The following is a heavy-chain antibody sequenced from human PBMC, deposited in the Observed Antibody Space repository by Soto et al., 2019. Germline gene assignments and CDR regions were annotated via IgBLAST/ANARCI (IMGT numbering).Heavy chain of an antibody. Sequence: VVSLRLSFAASGFTFSGSAMHWVRQASGKGLEWVGRIRSKANSYATAYAASVEGRFTISRDDSKNTAYLQMNSLKTEDTAVYYCTATSIMRSSSSSIAYFDYWGQGT. CDR3: TATSIMRSSSSSIAYFDY. CDR2: IRSKANSYAT. V-gene: IGHV3-73*01. J-gene: IGHJ4*02. CDR1: GFTFSGSA. D-gene: IGHD6-13*01.